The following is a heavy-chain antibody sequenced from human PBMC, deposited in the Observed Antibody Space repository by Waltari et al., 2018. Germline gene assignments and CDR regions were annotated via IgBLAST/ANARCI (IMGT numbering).Heavy chain of an antibody. J-gene: IGHJ4*02. CDR1: GDSINNYH. CDR2: IYYSGST. CDR3: ARFIAARPPFYFDY. Sequence: QVQLQESGPGLVKPSETLSLTCSVSGDSINNYHWAWIRQPTGKGLEWTAYIYYSGSTNYNPALRSRVTISVDTSRKQFSLKLGSVTAADTAMYYCARFIAARPPFYFDYWGQGNVVTVSS. V-gene: IGHV4-59*01. D-gene: IGHD6-6*01.